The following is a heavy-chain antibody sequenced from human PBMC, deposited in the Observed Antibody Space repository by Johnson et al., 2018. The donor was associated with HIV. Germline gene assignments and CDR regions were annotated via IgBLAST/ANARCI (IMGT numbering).Heavy chain of an antibody. Sequence: QVQLVESGGGLVQPGGSLRLSCAASEFIFNNYGMHWVRQAPGKGLEWVAFIRYDGTNQYSTDSVKGRFTISRDNSKNTLYLQMNSLRAEDTAVYYCAKDQWELSRGAFDIWGQGTMVTVSS. V-gene: IGHV3-30*02. CDR3: AKDQWELSRGAFDI. D-gene: IGHD1-26*01. CDR1: EFIFNNYG. J-gene: IGHJ3*02. CDR2: IRYDGTNQ.